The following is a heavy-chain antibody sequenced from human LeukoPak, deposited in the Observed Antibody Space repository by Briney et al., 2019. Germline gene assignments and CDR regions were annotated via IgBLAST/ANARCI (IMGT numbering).Heavy chain of an antibody. CDR1: GYTLTELS. V-gene: IGHV1-24*01. CDR2: FDPEDGET. Sequence: ASVKVSCKVSGYTLTELSMHWVRQAPGKGLEWMGGFDPEDGETIYAQKFQGRVTMTEDTSTDTAHMELSSLRSEDTAVYYCATQGSYYYDSSGYYFQHWGQGTLVTVSS. CDR3: ATQGSYYYDSSGYYFQH. J-gene: IGHJ1*01. D-gene: IGHD3-22*01.